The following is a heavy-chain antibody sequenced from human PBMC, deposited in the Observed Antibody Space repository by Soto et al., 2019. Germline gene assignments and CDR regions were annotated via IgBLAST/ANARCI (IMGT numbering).Heavy chain of an antibody. V-gene: IGHV3-9*01. CDR1: GFTFDDYA. D-gene: IGHD3-3*01. J-gene: IGHJ6*02. CDR2: ISWNSGSI. Sequence: SLRLSCAASGFTFDDYAMHWVRQAPGKGLEWVSGISWNSGSIGYADSVKGRFTISRDNAKNSLYLQMNSLRAEDTALYYCAKDRSVHSYYYYGMDVWGQGTTVTVSS. CDR3: AKDRSVHSYYYYGMDV.